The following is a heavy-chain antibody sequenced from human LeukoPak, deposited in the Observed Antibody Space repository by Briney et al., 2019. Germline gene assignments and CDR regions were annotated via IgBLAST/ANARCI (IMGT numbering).Heavy chain of an antibody. CDR2: ISADGSNN. CDR3: ARVGEQQLRTD. D-gene: IGHD6-13*01. CDR1: GFAFSSYG. V-gene: IGHV3-33*01. Sequence: GGSLRLSCATSGFAFSSYGFHWVRQAPGKGLEWVAVISADGSNNYYADSVEGRFTISRDNAKSTLTVEMNYLTEEDTALYYCARVGEQQLRTDWGQGTLVTVSS. J-gene: IGHJ4*02.